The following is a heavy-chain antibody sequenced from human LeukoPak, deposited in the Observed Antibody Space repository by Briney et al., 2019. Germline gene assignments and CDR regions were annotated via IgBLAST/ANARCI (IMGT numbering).Heavy chain of an antibody. V-gene: IGHV3-23*01. Sequence: GGSLRLSCAASGFTLSSYAMTWVRQAPGRGLEWVSSVDGGGGGTYYADSVKGRFTISRDNSKNTLYLQMNSLRAEDTAVYYCAKELITTLNLEPNYFDYWGQGTLVTVSS. D-gene: IGHD1-1*01. CDR3: AKELITTLNLEPNYFDY. J-gene: IGHJ4*02. CDR2: VDGGGGGT. CDR1: GFTLSSYA.